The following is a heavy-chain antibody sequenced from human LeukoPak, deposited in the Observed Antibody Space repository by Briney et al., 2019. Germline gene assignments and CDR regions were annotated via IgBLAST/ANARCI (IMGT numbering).Heavy chain of an antibody. V-gene: IGHV3-21*01. CDR3: ARDPYYYGSGSYYEPYFDY. Sequence: GGSLRLPCAASGFTFSSYSMNWVRQAPGKGREWVSSISSSSSYIYYADSVKGRFTISRDNAKTSLYLQMNSLRAEDTAVYYCARDPYYYGSGSYYEPYFDYWGQGTLVTVSS. D-gene: IGHD3-10*01. CDR2: ISSSSSYI. CDR1: GFTFSSYS. J-gene: IGHJ4*02.